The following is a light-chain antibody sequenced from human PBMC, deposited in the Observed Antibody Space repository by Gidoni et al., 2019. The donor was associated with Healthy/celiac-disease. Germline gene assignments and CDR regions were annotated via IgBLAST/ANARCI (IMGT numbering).Light chain of an antibody. CDR2: VAS. CDR3: QQYNNWHPGELT. Sequence: SNLGWYQQKPGQAPRLLIYVASTRATGIPARFSGSGSGKEFTLTISSLQSEDFAVYYCQQYNNWHPGELTFGRGTKVEIK. J-gene: IGKJ4*01. CDR1: SN. V-gene: IGKV3-15*01.